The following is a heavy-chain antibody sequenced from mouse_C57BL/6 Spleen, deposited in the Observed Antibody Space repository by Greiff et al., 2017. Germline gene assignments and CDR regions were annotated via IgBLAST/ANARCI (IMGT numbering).Heavy chain of an antibody. CDR1: GFTFTDYY. CDR3: ARRGSSYFDY. D-gene: IGHD1-1*01. V-gene: IGHV7-3*01. J-gene: IGHJ2*01. Sequence: EVHLVESGGGLVQPGGSLSLSCAASGFTFTDYYMSWVRQPPGKALEWLGFIRNKANGYTTEYSASVKGLFTISRDNSQSILYLQMNALRAEDSATYYCARRGSSYFDYWGQGTTLTVSS. CDR2: IRNKANGYTT.